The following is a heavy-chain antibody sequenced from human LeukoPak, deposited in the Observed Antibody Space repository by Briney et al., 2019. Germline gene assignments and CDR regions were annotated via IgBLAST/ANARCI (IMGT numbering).Heavy chain of an antibody. V-gene: IGHV3-48*03. J-gene: IGHJ3*02. Sequence: GGSLRLSCAASGFTFSSYEMNWVRQAPGKGLEWVSYISSSGSTIYYADSVKGRFTISRDNSKNTLYLQMNSLRAEDTAVYYCAKDSFDWLPYAAFDIWGQGTMVTVSS. CDR3: AKDSFDWLPYAAFDI. CDR1: GFTFSSYE. CDR2: ISSSGSTI. D-gene: IGHD3-9*01.